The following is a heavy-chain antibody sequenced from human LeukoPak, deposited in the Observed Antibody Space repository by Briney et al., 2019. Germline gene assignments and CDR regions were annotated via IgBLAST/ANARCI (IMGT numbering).Heavy chain of an antibody. D-gene: IGHD6-13*01. CDR3: ARAAQWGIAAAGTNWFDP. CDR1: GGSITSYY. Sequence: SETLSLTCTVSGGSITSYYWSWIRQPPGKGLEWIGYIYYSGSTYYNPSLKSRVTISVDTSKNQFSLKLSSVTAADTAVYYCARAAQWGIAAAGTNWFDPWGQGTLVTVSS. V-gene: IGHV4-59*04. J-gene: IGHJ5*02. CDR2: IYYSGST.